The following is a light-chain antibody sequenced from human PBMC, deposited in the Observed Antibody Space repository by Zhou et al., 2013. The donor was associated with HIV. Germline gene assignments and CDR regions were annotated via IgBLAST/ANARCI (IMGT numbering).Light chain of an antibody. CDR3: QHYVTAPIT. CDR1: QSLNGN. Sequence: IVLMQSPATLSLFLEERATLSCRASQSLNGNLAWYQQKPGQAPRLLIYGVFTRATDIPTRFSGSGSGTDFTLTISRLEPEDFAVYCCQHYVTAPITFGQGTRLEIK. J-gene: IGKJ5*01. CDR2: GVF. V-gene: IGKV3D-15*02.